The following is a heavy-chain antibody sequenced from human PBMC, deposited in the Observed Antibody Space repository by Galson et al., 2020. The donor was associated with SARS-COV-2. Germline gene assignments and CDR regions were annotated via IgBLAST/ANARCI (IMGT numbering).Heavy chain of an antibody. J-gene: IGHJ6*02. CDR1: GFTFKQYW. CDR2: IKHDGTET. Sequence: GESLKISCVVSGFTFKQYWMSWVRQAPGKGLEWVANIKHDGTETHYVDSVRGRFTVSRDNAKNSVFLQMSSLRAEDTATYFCAREDPRGDVWGQGTTVVVS. V-gene: IGHV3-7*01. D-gene: IGHD3-10*01. CDR3: AREDPRGDV.